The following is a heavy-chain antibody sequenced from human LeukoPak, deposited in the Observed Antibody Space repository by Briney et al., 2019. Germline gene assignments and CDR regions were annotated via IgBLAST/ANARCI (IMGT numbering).Heavy chain of an antibody. V-gene: IGHV4-38-2*02. CDR3: AKVGGYSYGSFYYYYMDV. CDR1: GYSISSGYY. Sequence: SETLSLTCTVSGYSISSGYYWGWIRQPPGKGLEWIGSIYHSGSTYYNPSLKSRATISVDTSKNQFSLNLSSVTAADTAVYYCAKVGGYSYGSFYYYYMDVWGKGTTVTVSS. D-gene: IGHD5-18*01. CDR2: IYHSGST. J-gene: IGHJ6*03.